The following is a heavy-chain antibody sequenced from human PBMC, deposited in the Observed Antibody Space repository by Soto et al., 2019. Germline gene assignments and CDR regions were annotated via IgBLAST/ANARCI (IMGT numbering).Heavy chain of an antibody. Sequence: GGSLRLSCAASGFIFENFGMSWVRQAPGKGLEWISSISGSGFKKYYADSVKGRFTISGDNSKSTVYLELNNLSAEDTAVYHCAKNQGVELVPLATVDWFDPWGQGSVVTVS. J-gene: IGHJ5*02. CDR2: ISGSGFKK. V-gene: IGHV3-23*01. CDR3: AKNQGVELVPLATVDWFDP. CDR1: GFIFENFG. D-gene: IGHD1-26*01.